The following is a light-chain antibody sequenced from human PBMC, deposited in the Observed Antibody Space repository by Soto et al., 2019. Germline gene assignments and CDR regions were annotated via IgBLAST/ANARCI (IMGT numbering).Light chain of an antibody. CDR3: QQHSNWPPSIT. V-gene: IGKV3-11*01. CDR1: QSVSSY. Sequence: EIVLTQSPATLSLSPGERATFSCRASQSVSSYLSWFQQKPGQAPRLLIYDASNRATGIAARFSGSGSRTDFTLTISSLEPEDFAVYYCQQHSNWPPSITFGQGTRREIK. J-gene: IGKJ5*01. CDR2: DAS.